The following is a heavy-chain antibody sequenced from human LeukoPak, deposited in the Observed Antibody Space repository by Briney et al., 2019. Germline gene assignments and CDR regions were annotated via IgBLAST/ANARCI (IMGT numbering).Heavy chain of an antibody. Sequence: PSETLSLTCTVSGGSISSSSYYWGWIRQPPGKGLEWIGSIYYSGSTYYNPSLKSRVTISVDTSKNQFSLKLSSVTAADTAVYYCARIPTDTTMGRRAFDVWGQGTMVTVSS. CDR2: IYYSGST. CDR1: GGSISSSSYY. D-gene: IGHD5-18*01. J-gene: IGHJ3*01. CDR3: ARIPTDTTMGRRAFDV. V-gene: IGHV4-39*01.